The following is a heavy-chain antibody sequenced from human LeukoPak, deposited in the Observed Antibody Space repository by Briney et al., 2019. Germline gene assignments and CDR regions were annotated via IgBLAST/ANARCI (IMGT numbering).Heavy chain of an antibody. V-gene: IGHV4-39*01. J-gene: IGHJ4*02. Sequence: PSETLSLTCTVSGGSISSSSYYWGWIRQPPGKGLEWIGSIYYSGSTYYNPSLKSRVTISVDTSKNQFSLKLRSVTAADTAVYYCASEGRSGWPVGYWGQGTLVTVSS. CDR1: GGSISSSSYY. CDR2: IYYSGST. CDR3: ASEGRSGWPVGY. D-gene: IGHD6-19*01.